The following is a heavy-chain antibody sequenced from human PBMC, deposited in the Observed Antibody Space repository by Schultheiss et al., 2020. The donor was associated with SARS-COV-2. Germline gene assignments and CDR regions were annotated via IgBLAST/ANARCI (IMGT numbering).Heavy chain of an antibody. CDR2: ISAYNGNT. D-gene: IGHD3-22*01. CDR3: ARDRIYYDSSGYYSDAFDI. V-gene: IGHV1-18*01. Sequence: ASVKVSCKASGYTFTSYGISWVRQAPGQGLEWMGWISAYNGNTKYSQKFQGRVTITRDTSASTAYMELRSLRSDDTAVYYCARDRIYYDSSGYYSDAFDIWGQGKMVTVSS. J-gene: IGHJ3*02. CDR1: GYTFTSYG.